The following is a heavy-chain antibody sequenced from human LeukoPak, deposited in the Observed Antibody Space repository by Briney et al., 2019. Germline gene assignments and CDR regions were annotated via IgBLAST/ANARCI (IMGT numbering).Heavy chain of an antibody. Sequence: GGSLRLSCEASGFTFSSYNMKWVRQAPGKGLEWVSSISGRSRYKYYANSVKGRFNISRDNAKDSLFLQMNSLGADDTGVYYCARDRYGDSIRDWFDPWGQGTLVTVSS. CDR1: GFTFSSYN. CDR2: ISGRSRYK. CDR3: ARDRYGDSIRDWFDP. V-gene: IGHV3-21*06. J-gene: IGHJ5*02. D-gene: IGHD4-17*01.